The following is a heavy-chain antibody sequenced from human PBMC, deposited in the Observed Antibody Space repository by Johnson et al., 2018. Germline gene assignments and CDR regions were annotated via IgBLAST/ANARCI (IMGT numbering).Heavy chain of an antibody. CDR3: ARNPTEDAVDH. Sequence: QVQLQESGPGLVKPSETLSLTCTVSGVSITDYYWSWIRQSPGKRLEWIGYIYKIGTTTSNPSLRRRVTISGDTSKNQFSLSLTYVTAADTGGYYCARNPTEDAVDHWGQGTLVTVSS. V-gene: IGHV4-4*09. J-gene: IGHJ4*02. CDR1: GVSITDYY. CDR2: IYKIGTT.